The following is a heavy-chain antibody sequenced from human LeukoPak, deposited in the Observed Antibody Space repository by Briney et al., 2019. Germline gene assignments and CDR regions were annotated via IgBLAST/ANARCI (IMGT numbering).Heavy chain of an antibody. CDR1: GYTFTDYF. V-gene: IGHV1-2*06. CDR2: MNGNSGVT. D-gene: IGHD7-27*01. Sequence: ASVKVSRKASGYTFTDYFIHWVRQAPGQGPEWMGRMNGNSGVTMYAQTLQDRVTMTRDTSINTAYMELSRLTSDDTAVYYCARDLSSTANWEFDYWGQGTLVTVSS. CDR3: ARDLSSTANWEFDY. J-gene: IGHJ4*02.